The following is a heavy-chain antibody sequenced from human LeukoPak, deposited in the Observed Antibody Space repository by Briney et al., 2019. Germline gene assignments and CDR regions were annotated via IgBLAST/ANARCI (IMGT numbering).Heavy chain of an antibody. J-gene: IGHJ6*03. Sequence: GASVKVACKASGYTFTSYGISWVRQAPGQGLEWMGWISAYNGNTNYAQKLQGRVTMTTDTSTSTAYMELRSLRSDDTAVYYCASPHPLRFLVWLPTGYYYYMDVWGKGTTVTVSS. CDR3: ASPHPLRFLVWLPTGYYYYMDV. CDR2: ISAYNGNT. V-gene: IGHV1-18*01. D-gene: IGHD3-3*01. CDR1: GYTFTSYG.